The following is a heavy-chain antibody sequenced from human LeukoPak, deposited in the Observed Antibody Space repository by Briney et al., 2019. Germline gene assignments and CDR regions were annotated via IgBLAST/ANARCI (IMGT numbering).Heavy chain of an antibody. V-gene: IGHV4-4*07. CDR3: ASSIAARQNWFDP. J-gene: IGHJ5*02. D-gene: IGHD6-6*01. Sequence: SETLSLTCTVSGGSISSYYWSWIRQPAGKGLEWIGRIYTSGSTNYNPSLKSRVTMSVDTSKDQFSLKLSSVTAADTAVYYCASSIAARQNWFDPLGQGTLVTVSS. CDR1: GGSISSYY. CDR2: IYTSGST.